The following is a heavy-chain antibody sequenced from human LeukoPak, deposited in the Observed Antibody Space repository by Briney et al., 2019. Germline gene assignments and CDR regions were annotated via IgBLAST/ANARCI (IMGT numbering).Heavy chain of an antibody. Sequence: GGSLRLSCAASGFTFSRYWMNWVRQAPGKGLVWVSRINSDGSRTDYADSVKGRFISSRDNAKNSLYLQMNSLRAEDTALYYCAKDLSALLPGAHNYMDVWGKGTTVTISS. CDR2: INSDGSRT. V-gene: IGHV3-74*01. CDR1: GFTFSRYW. D-gene: IGHD3-3*02. J-gene: IGHJ6*03. CDR3: AKDLSALLPGAHNYMDV.